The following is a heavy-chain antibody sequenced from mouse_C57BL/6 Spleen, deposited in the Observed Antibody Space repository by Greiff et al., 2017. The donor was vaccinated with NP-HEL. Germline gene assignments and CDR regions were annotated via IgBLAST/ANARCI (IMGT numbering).Heavy chain of an antibody. J-gene: IGHJ1*03. CDR1: GYTFTSYW. CDR3: ARRQRGYFDV. Sequence: QVQLKQPGAELVMPGASVKLSCKASGYTFTSYWMHWVKQRPGQGLEWIGEIDPSDSYTNYNQKFKGKSTLTVDKSSSTAYMQLSSLTSEDSAVYYCARRQRGYFDVWGTGTTVTVSS. V-gene: IGHV1-69*01. D-gene: IGHD6-1*01. CDR2: IDPSDSYT.